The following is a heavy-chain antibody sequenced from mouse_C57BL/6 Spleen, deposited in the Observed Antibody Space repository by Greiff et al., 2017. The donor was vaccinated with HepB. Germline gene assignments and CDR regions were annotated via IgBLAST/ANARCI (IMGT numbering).Heavy chain of an antibody. CDR2: IDPEDGDT. D-gene: IGHD1-1*01. Sequence: VQLQQSGAELVRPGASVKLSCTASGFNIKDYYMHWVKQRPEQGLEWIGRIDPEDGDTEYAPKFQGKATMTADTSSNTAYLQLSSLTSEDTAVYYGTTAYYYGSSSYYAMDYWGQGTSVTVSS. CDR3: TTAYYYGSSSYYAMDY. V-gene: IGHV14-1*01. J-gene: IGHJ4*01. CDR1: GFNIKDYY.